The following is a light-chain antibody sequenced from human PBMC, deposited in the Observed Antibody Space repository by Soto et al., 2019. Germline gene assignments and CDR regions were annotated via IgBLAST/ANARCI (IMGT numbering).Light chain of an antibody. CDR3: SSYTSSSTYV. J-gene: IGLJ1*01. V-gene: IGLV2-18*02. Sequence: QSALTQPPSVSGSPGQSVTISCTGTSSDVGSYNRVSWYQQPPGTAPKVMIYDVNNRPSGVPDRFSGSKSGNTASLTISGLQAEDESDYYCSSYTSSSTYVFGTGTKVTVL. CDR1: SSDVGSYNR. CDR2: DVN.